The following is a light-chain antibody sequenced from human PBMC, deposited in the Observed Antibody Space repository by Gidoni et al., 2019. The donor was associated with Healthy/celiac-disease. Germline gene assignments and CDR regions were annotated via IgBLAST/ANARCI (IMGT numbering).Light chain of an antibody. V-gene: IGKV1-13*02. Sequence: AIHLTQSPSSLSASVGDRVTIPCRASQGISSALAWYQQKPGKAPKLLIYDASSLESGVPSRFSGSGSGTDVTLTISSLQPEDCATYYCQQFNSYPQGFTFXPXTKVDIK. CDR1: QGISSA. CDR3: QQFNSYPQGFT. J-gene: IGKJ3*01. CDR2: DAS.